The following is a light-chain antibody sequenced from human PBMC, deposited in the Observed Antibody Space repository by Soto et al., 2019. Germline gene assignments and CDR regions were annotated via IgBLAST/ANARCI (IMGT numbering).Light chain of an antibody. CDR3: QQYYNWPYT. Sequence: EIVMTQSLATLSVSPGEGATLSCRASQSVTSNLAWYQQQPGQAPRLLIYGTSTRATGIPARLSGSGSGTEFTLTISSLQSEDFAVYYCQQYYNWPYTFGQGTKLEIK. CDR1: QSVTSN. J-gene: IGKJ2*01. V-gene: IGKV3-15*01. CDR2: GTS.